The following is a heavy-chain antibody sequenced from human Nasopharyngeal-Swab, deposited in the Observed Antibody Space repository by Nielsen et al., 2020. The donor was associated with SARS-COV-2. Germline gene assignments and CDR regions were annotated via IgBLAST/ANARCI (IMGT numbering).Heavy chain of an antibody. D-gene: IGHD6-13*01. J-gene: IGHJ6*02. Sequence: SLKISCAASGFPFSSYAMHWVRQAPGKGLEWVAVISYDGSNKYYADSVKGRFTISRDNSKNTLYLQMNSLRAEDTAVYYCASSPGIAAPTGMDVWGQGTTVTVSS. V-gene: IGHV3-30*04. CDR3: ASSPGIAAPTGMDV. CDR2: ISYDGSNK. CDR1: GFPFSSYA.